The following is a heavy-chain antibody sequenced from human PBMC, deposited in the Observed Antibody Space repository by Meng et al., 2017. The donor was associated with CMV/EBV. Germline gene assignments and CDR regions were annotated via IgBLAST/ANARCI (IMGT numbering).Heavy chain of an antibody. CDR2: INPSGGST. J-gene: IGHJ5*02. CDR1: GYTVTSYY. V-gene: IGHV1-46*01. Sequence: QVQLVQSGAEVKKPGDSVKVSCKASGYTVTSYYMHWVRQAPGQGLEWMGIINPSGGSTSYAQKFQGRVTMTRDTSTSTVYMELSSLRSEDTAVYYCARTAQGRNWFDPWGQGTLVTVSS. CDR3: ARTAQGRNWFDP. D-gene: IGHD2-21*02.